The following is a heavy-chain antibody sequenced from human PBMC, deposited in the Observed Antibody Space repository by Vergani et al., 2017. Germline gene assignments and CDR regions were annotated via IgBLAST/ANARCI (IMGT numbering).Heavy chain of an antibody. V-gene: IGHV3-23*04. CDR3: AKDLAPGGH. D-gene: IGHD3-10*01. J-gene: IGHJ4*02. CDR1: GFSFNSYS. Sequence: EVQLVESGGGLVKPGGSLRLSCAASGFSFNSYSMNWVRQAPGKGLEWVSAITGSGGKTYYADSVKGRFTISRDNSKNTLYVQMNSLRAEDTAIYYCAKDLAPGGHWGQGTLVTVSS. CDR2: ITGSGGKT.